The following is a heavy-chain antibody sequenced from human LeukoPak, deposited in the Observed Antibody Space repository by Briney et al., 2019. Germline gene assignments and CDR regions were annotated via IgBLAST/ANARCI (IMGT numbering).Heavy chain of an antibody. D-gene: IGHD5-24*01. CDR1: GYTFTIYY. V-gene: IGHV1-46*01. CDR3: AREMATMWSTAGRLVDY. J-gene: IGHJ4*02. CDR2: INPSGGST. Sequence: ASVKVSCKSSGYTFTIYYMHWVRQAPGQGLEWMGVINPSGGSTSYAQKFQGSVTMTRDTSTSTVYMELSSLRSEDTAVYYCAREMATMWSTAGRLVDYWGQGTLVTVSS.